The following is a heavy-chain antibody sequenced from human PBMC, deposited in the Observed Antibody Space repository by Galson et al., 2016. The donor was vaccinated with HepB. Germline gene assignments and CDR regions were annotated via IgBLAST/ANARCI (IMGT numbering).Heavy chain of an antibody. CDR2: IYWNDYK. CDR3: AHRDFGSGSLDY. J-gene: IGHJ4*02. CDR1: GFSLSTAGVG. V-gene: IGHV2-5*01. D-gene: IGHD3-10*01. Sequence: PALVKPTQTLTLTCTFSGFSLSTAGVGVGWIRQPPGKALEWLALIYWNDYKPYSPSLKSRLTITKDTSKNQVVLTMANMDPVDTATYFCAHRDFGSGSLDYWGPRTLVTVSS.